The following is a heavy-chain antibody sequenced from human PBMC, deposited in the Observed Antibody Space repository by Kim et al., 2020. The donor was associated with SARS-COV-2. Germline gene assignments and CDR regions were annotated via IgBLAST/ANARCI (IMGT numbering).Heavy chain of an antibody. J-gene: IGHJ4*02. D-gene: IGHD3-22*01. CDR2: IYYSGST. CDR1: GGSISSGGYY. Sequence: SETLSLTCTVSGGSISSGGYYWSWIRQHPGKGLEWIGYIYYSGSTYYNPSLKSRVTISVDTSKNQFSLKLSSVTAADTAVYYCAREVPSSSGYPAFDYWGEGALVTVSS. V-gene: IGHV4-31*03. CDR3: AREVPSSSGYPAFDY.